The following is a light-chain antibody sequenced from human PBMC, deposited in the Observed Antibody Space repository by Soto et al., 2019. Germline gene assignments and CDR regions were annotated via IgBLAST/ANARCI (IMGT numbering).Light chain of an antibody. CDR1: QSFGSNY. Sequence: EIVLTQSPGTLSLSPGERATLSCRASQSFGSNYLAWFQHKPGQAPRLLIYGASSRATGIPDRFSGSGSGTDFAITISRVEAEVLAVYYCQQYGGSWTFGQGTKVEIK. CDR3: QQYGGSWT. CDR2: GAS. V-gene: IGKV3-20*01. J-gene: IGKJ1*01.